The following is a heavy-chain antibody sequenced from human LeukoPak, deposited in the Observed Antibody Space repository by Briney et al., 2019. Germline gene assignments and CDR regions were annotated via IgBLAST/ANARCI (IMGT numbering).Heavy chain of an antibody. CDR2: IYYSGST. D-gene: IGHD3-3*01. CDR3: ARLRGNGFWSGYPNGLFDY. Sequence: PSETLSLTCTVSGGSISSYYWSWIRQPPGKGLEWIGYIYYSGSTNYNPSLKSRVTISVDTSKNQFSLKLSSVTAADTAVYYCARLRGNGFWSGYPNGLFDYWGQGTLVTVSS. V-gene: IGHV4-59*08. J-gene: IGHJ4*02. CDR1: GGSISSYY.